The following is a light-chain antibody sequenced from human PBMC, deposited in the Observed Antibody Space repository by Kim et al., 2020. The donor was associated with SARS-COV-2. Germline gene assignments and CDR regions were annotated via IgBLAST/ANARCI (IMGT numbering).Light chain of an antibody. CDR3: QSYDTSHVI. CDR2: GSS. CDR1: SSNIGAGYD. Sequence: PGQRVTISCTGSSSNIGAGYDVHWYQQLPGTAPKLLIYGSSNRPSGVPDRFSGSKSATSASLAITGLQAEDEADYYCQSYDTSHVIFGGGTKVTVL. J-gene: IGLJ2*01. V-gene: IGLV1-40*01.